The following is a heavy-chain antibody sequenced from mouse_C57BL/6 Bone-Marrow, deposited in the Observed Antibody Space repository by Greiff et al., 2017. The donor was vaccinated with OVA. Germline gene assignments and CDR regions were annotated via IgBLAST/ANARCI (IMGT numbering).Heavy chain of an antibody. CDR2: IFPGSGST. CDR3: ARWYYYGSSYDWYFDV. D-gene: IGHD1-1*01. Sequence: QVQLQQSGPELVKPGASVKISCKASGYTFPDYYINWVKQRPGQGLEWIGWIFPGSGSTYYNEKFKGKATLTVDKSSSTAYMLLSSLTSEDSAVYFCARWYYYGSSYDWYFDVWGTGTTVTVSS. V-gene: IGHV1-75*01. J-gene: IGHJ1*03. CDR1: GYTFPDYY.